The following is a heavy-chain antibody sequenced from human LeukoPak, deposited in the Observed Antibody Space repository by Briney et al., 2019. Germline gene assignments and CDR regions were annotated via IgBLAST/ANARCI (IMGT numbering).Heavy chain of an antibody. CDR1: GFTFSSYA. CDR3: AKDRSGLGDPYTWFDP. V-gene: IGHV3-23*01. J-gene: IGHJ5*02. D-gene: IGHD3-16*01. Sequence: PGGSLRLSCAASGFTFSSYAMSWVRQAPGKGLEWVSAISGSGGSTYYADSVKGRFTISRDNSKNTLYLQMNSLRAEDTAVYYCAKDRSGLGDPYTWFDPWGQGTLVTVSS. CDR2: ISGSGGST.